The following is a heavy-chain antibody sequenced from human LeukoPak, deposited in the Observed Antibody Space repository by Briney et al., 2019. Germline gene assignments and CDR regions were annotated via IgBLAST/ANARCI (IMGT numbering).Heavy chain of an antibody. CDR1: GFTFSSYA. J-gene: IGHJ4*02. Sequence: PGGSLRLSCAASGFTFSSYAMSWVRQAPGKGLEWVSAISGSGGSTYYADSVKGRFTISRDNSKNTPYLQMNSLRAEDTAVYYCAQFKIYDRSGYYRNWGQGTLVTVSS. D-gene: IGHD3-22*01. CDR3: AQFKIYDRSGYYRN. V-gene: IGHV3-23*01. CDR2: ISGSGGST.